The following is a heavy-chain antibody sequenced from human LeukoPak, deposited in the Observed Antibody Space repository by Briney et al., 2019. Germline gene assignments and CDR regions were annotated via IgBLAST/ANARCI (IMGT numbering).Heavy chain of an antibody. CDR2: ISGSGGST. CDR1: RFTFSSYA. Sequence: GGSLRLSCAASRFTFSSYAMSWVRQAPGKGLEWVSAISGSGGSTYYADSVKGRFTISRDNSKKTLYLQMDSLRGEDTAVYYCAFLWFGELLSTFDYWGQGTLVTVSS. J-gene: IGHJ4*02. CDR3: AFLWFGELLSTFDY. V-gene: IGHV3-23*01. D-gene: IGHD3-10*01.